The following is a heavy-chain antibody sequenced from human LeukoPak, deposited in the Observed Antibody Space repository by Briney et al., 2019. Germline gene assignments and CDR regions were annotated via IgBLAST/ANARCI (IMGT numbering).Heavy chain of an antibody. V-gene: IGHV4-34*01. CDR1: GGSFSGYY. CDR2: INHSGST. D-gene: IGHD2-15*01. CDR3: ARVRRLGYCSGGSCYSRPGVYYYYYMDV. J-gene: IGHJ6*03. Sequence: SETLSLTCAVYGGSFSGYYWSWIRQPPGKGLEWIGEINHSGSTNYNPSLNSRVTISVDTSKNQFSLKLSSVTAADTAVYYCARVRRLGYCSGGSCYSRPGVYYYYYMDVWGKGTTVTVSS.